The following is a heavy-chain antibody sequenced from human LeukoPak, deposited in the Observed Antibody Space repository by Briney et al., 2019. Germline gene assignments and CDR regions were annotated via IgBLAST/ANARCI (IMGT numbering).Heavy chain of an antibody. V-gene: IGHV3-23*01. Sequence: GGSLRLSCAASSFTFSSYAMTWVRQAPGKGLEWVSTISSSGGSTYYADSVKGRFTISRDNSKNTLYLQMNSLRGEDTAVYYCARLAYSSGCRWGQGTLVTVSS. CDR1: SFTFSSYA. CDR3: ARLAYSSGCR. D-gene: IGHD6-19*01. J-gene: IGHJ4*02. CDR2: ISSSGGST.